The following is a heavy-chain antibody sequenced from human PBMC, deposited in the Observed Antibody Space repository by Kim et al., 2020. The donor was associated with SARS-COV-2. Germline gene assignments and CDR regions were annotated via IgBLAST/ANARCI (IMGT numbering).Heavy chain of an antibody. CDR3: APYSTSSNLEH. CDR1: GYRFTDFY. Sequence: ASVKVSCKASGYRFTDFYIHWVRQAPGQGLEWMGRINPNTGGTKLAQKFQGRITMTRDTSISTGYMELSSLRSDDTAVYYCAPYSTSSNLEHWGQGTLLTVSS. J-gene: IGHJ1*01. D-gene: IGHD6-6*01. CDR2: INPNTGGT. V-gene: IGHV1-2*06.